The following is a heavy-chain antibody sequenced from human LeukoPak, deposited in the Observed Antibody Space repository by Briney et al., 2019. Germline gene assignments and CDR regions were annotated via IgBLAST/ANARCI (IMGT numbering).Heavy chain of an antibody. V-gene: IGHV4-34*01. CDR2: INHSGST. CDR3: ARHSKVTSWVMDV. CDR1: GGSFSGYY. J-gene: IGHJ6*02. Sequence: SETLSLTCAVYGGSFSGYYWSWIRQPPGKGLEWIGEINHSGSTNYNPSLKSRVTISVDTSKNQFSLKLSSVTAADTAVYYCARHSKVTSWVMDVWGQGTTVTVSS. D-gene: IGHD4-11*01.